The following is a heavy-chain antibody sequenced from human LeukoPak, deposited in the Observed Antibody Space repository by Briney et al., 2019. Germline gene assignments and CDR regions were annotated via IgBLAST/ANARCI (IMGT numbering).Heavy chain of an antibody. CDR2: INPSGGSP. J-gene: IGHJ4*02. CDR3: ARAPGTGYYFDY. V-gene: IGHV1-46*01. Sequence: ASVKVSCKASGYTFTSYYRHWVRRAPGQGLECMGVINPSGGSPSYAQKFQGRVTMTRDTSTSTVYMELSSLRYEDTAVYYCARAPGTGYYFDYWGQGTLVTVSS. CDR1: GYTFTSYY. D-gene: IGHD1-14*01.